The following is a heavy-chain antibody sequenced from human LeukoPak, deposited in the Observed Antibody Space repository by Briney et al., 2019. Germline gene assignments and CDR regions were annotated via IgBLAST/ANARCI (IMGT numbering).Heavy chain of an antibody. V-gene: IGHV3-53*01. CDR2: IYSGGST. Sequence: PGGSLRLSCAASGFTVSSNYMSWVRQAPGKGLEWVSVIYSGGSTYYADSVKGRLTISRDNSKNTLYLQMNSLRAEDTAVYYCARDSYYYDSSGSPNPEYFQHWGQGTLVTVSS. CDR1: GFTVSSNY. CDR3: ARDSYYYDSSGSPNPEYFQH. J-gene: IGHJ1*01. D-gene: IGHD3-22*01.